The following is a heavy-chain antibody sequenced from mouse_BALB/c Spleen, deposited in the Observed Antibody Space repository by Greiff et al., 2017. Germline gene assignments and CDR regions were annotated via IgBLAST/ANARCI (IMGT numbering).Heavy chain of an antibody. CDR1: GFNIKDTY. D-gene: IGHD3-3*01. CDR3: AWSEGHYYAMDY. CDR2: IDPANGNT. Sequence: EVQIQQSGAELVKPGASVKLSCTASGFNIKDTYMHWVKQRPEQGLEWIGRIDPANGNTKYDPKFQGKATITADTSSNTAYLQLSSLTSEDTAVYYCAWSEGHYYAMDYWGQGTSVTVSS. V-gene: IGHV14-3*02. J-gene: IGHJ4*01.